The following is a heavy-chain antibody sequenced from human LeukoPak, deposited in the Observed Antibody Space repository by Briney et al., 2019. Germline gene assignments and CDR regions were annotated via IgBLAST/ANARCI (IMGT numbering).Heavy chain of an antibody. CDR1: GYTFTGYY. J-gene: IGHJ5*02. CDR3: ATSLPYGYYDSGGSNWFDP. CDR2: IIPIFGPA. V-gene: IGHV1-69*13. Sequence: ASVKVSCKASGYTFTGYYMHWVRQAPGRGLEWMGWIIPIFGPADYAQKFQGRVTITADESTSTAYLELSSLRSEDTAVYYCATSLPYGYYDSGGSNWFDPWGQGTLVTVSS. D-gene: IGHD3-22*01.